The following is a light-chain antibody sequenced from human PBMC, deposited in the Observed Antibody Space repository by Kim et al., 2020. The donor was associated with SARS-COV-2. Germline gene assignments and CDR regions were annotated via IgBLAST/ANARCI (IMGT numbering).Light chain of an antibody. Sequence: DIQMTQSPSSLSASVGDRVTIPCQASQDISNDLNWYQQKPGKAPRLLIYGASYLETGVPSRFSGNGSGTDFSLTISSLQPEDIATYYCQQYDNLPLTFGGGTKVDIK. V-gene: IGKV1-33*01. CDR2: GAS. J-gene: IGKJ4*01. CDR1: QDISND. CDR3: QQYDNLPLT.